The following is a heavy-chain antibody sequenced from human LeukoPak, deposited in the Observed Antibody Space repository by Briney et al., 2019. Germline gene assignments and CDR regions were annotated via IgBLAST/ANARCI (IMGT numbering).Heavy chain of an antibody. CDR2: ISWNSGSI. CDR3: AKDLYSGYDSPFDY. Sequence: PGGSLRLSCAASGFTFDDYAMHWVRQAPGKGLEWVSGISWNSGSIGYADSVKGRFTISRDNAKNSLYLQTNSLRAEDTALYYCAKDLYSGYDSPFDYWGQGTLVTVSS. V-gene: IGHV3-9*01. D-gene: IGHD5-12*01. J-gene: IGHJ4*02. CDR1: GFTFDDYA.